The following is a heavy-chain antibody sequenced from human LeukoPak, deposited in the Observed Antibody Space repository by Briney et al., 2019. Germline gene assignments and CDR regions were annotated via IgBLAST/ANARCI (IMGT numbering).Heavy chain of an antibody. CDR2: ISGSGGST. J-gene: IGHJ4*02. Sequence: PGGSLRLSCPASGFTFSSYAMSWVRQAPGKGLEWVSAISGSGGSTYYADSVKGRFTISRDNSKNTLYLQMNSLRAEDTAVYYCAKDHGIFGVVPRGYFDYWGQGTLVTVSS. V-gene: IGHV3-23*01. CDR3: AKDHGIFGVVPRGYFDY. CDR1: GFTFSSYA. D-gene: IGHD3-3*01.